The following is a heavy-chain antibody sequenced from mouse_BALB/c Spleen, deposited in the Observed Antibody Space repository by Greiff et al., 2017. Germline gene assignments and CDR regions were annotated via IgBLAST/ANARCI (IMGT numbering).Heavy chain of an antibody. V-gene: IGHV5-9-4*01. Sequence: EVQGVESGGGLVKPGGSLKLSCAASGFTFSSYAMSWVRQSPEKRLEWVAEISSGGSYTYYPDTVTGRFTISRDNAKNTLYLEMSSLRSEDTAMYYCARAPYDYDAGYYAMDYWGQGTSVTVSS. CDR3: ARAPYDYDAGYYAMDY. CDR2: ISSGGSYT. CDR1: GFTFSSYA. D-gene: IGHD2-4*01. J-gene: IGHJ4*01.